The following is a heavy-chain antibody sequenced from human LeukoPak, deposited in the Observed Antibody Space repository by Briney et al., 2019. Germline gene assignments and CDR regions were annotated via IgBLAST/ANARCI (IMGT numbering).Heavy chain of an antibody. Sequence: PSETLSLTCTVSGDSISRHYWSWIRQPPGKGLEWIGCIYCSGSTSYNPSLKSRVTISVDTSNNQFSLKLTSMTAADTAVYFCARGGASSLPFDYWGQGSLVTVSS. D-gene: IGHD6-19*01. V-gene: IGHV4-59*11. CDR1: GDSISRHY. CDR2: IYCSGST. CDR3: ARGGASSLPFDY. J-gene: IGHJ4*02.